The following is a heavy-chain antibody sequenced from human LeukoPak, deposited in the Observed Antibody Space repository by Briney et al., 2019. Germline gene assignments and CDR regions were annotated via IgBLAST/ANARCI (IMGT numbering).Heavy chain of an antibody. D-gene: IGHD2-2*01. J-gene: IGHJ6*04. Sequence: QPGGSLRLSCAASGFAFSSYTMSWGRPAPGKGVEWVSAISGSGGSTYYAGSVKGRFTISRDNSKNTMYLQMNSLRADDTAVYYCSKLVYCSGTSCYYSHYFAMDVWGEGTTVTVSS. CDR3: SKLVYCSGTSCYYSHYFAMDV. CDR1: GFAFSSYT. V-gene: IGHV3-23*01. CDR2: ISGSGGST.